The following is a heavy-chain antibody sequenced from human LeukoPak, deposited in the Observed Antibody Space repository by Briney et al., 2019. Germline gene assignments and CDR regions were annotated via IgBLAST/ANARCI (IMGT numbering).Heavy chain of an antibody. Sequence: GGSLRLSCAASGFTFSSYGMYWVRQAPGKGLEWVAFIRYDGSNKYYADSVKGRFTVSRDNSKNTLYLQMKSLRSDDTAVYYCAREAEDSSGPSYYFDYWGQGTLVTVSS. V-gene: IGHV3-30*02. CDR1: GFTFSSYG. J-gene: IGHJ4*02. CDR3: AREAEDSSGPSYYFDY. CDR2: IRYDGSNK. D-gene: IGHD6-19*01.